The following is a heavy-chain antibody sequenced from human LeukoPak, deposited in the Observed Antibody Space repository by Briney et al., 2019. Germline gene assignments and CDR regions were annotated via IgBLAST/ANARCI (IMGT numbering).Heavy chain of an antibody. CDR3: ASSSSYCGGDCYPY. CDR1: GGSIRSYY. V-gene: IGHV4-59*01. D-gene: IGHD2-21*02. J-gene: IGHJ4*02. Sequence: SETLSLTCTVSGGSIRSYYWSWIRQPPGKGLEWIGYMYDSGSTNYNPSLKGRVTISADTSKNQFSLKVRSVTAADTAMYYCASSSSYCGGDCYPYWGQGTLVTVSS. CDR2: MYDSGST.